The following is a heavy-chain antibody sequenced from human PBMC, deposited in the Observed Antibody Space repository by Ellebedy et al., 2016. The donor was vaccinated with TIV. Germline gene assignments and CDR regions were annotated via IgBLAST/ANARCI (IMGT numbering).Heavy chain of an antibody. Sequence: SETLSLTCAISGDSVSSNSAAWHWIRQSPSRGLEWLGRTYYRSKWYNDYAVSVKGRITINPDTSNNQFSLQLSSVTPEDTAVYYCARVSLLRSGYDYYFDYWGQGTLVTVSS. CDR3: ARVSLLRSGYDYYFDY. CDR2: TYYRSKWYN. CDR1: GDSVSSNSAA. V-gene: IGHV6-1*01. D-gene: IGHD5-12*01. J-gene: IGHJ4*02.